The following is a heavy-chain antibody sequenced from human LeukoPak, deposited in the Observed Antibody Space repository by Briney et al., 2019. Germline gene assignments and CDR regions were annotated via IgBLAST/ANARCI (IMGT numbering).Heavy chain of an antibody. CDR1: GYTFTGYY. CDR2: VNPSGGST. D-gene: IGHD6-13*01. J-gene: IGHJ4*02. CDR3: ARGGTIAAAPLDY. V-gene: IGHV1-46*01. Sequence: ASVKVTCKASGYTFTGYYMHWVRQAPGQGLEWMGWVNPSGGSTSYAQKFQGRVTMTRDMSTSTVYMELSSLRSEDTAVYYCARGGTIAAAPLDYWGQGTLVTVSS.